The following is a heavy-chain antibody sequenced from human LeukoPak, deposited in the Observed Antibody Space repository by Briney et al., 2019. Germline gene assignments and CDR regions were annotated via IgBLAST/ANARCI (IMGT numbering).Heavy chain of an antibody. D-gene: IGHD3-22*01. CDR2: ISYDGNRE. CDR3: ARDPSYSYYSNGMDV. V-gene: IGHV3-33*05. CDR1: GFSFSGYG. Sequence: GGSLRLSCVASGFSFSGYGMHWVRQAPGKGLEWVAHISYDGNREYYADSVKGRFTISRDNSKNTVSLQMNSLGAADTALYYCARDPSYSYYSNGMDVWGQGITVTVSS. J-gene: IGHJ6*02.